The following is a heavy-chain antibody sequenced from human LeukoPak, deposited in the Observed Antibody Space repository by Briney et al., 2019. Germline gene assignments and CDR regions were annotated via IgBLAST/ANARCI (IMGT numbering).Heavy chain of an antibody. CDR1: GFTFSTSW. Sequence: PGGSLRLSCAASGFTFSTSWMHWVRQAPGKGLVWVSRINSDGSRINYADSVKGRLTISRDNAKNTLYLQMNSLRADDTAVYYCARAFGSYSDYWGQGTLVTVSS. J-gene: IGHJ4*02. D-gene: IGHD1-26*01. CDR2: INSDGSRI. V-gene: IGHV3-74*01. CDR3: ARAFGSYSDY.